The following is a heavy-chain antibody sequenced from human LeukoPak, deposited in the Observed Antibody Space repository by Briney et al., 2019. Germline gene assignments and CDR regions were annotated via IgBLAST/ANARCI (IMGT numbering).Heavy chain of an antibody. CDR3: ARGADYYDSSGYQVRAFDI. J-gene: IGHJ3*02. D-gene: IGHD3-22*01. V-gene: IGHV4-59*01. Sequence: PSETLPHTCTLSGVSLSNYHWSWIRQPPGKGLEWIGYIYYSGSTNYNPSLKSRVTISVDTSKNQFSLKLSSVTAADTAVYYCARGADYYDSSGYQVRAFDIWGQGTMVTVSS. CDR2: IYYSGST. CDR1: GVSLSNYH.